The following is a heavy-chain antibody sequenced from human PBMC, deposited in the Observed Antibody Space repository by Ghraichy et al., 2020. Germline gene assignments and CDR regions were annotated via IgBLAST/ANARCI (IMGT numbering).Heavy chain of an antibody. D-gene: IGHD4-17*01. V-gene: IGHV3-7*01. J-gene: IGHJ4*02. CDR3: ARIATTVTTPHFDY. CDR2: IKQDGSEK. CDR1: GFTFSSYW. Sequence: GSLRLSCAASGFTFSSYWMSWVRQAPGKGLEWVANIKQDGSEKYYVDSVKGRFTISRDNAKNSLYLQMNSLRAEDTAVYYCARIATTVTTPHFDYWGQGTLVTVSS.